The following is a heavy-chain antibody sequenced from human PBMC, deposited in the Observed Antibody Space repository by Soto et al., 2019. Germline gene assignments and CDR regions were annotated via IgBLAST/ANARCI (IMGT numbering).Heavy chain of an antibody. D-gene: IGHD1-26*01. CDR3: AAGIVGAIWWFDP. CDR1: GFTFTSSA. V-gene: IGHV1-58*01. Sequence: QMQLVQSGPEVKKPGTSVKVSCKASGFTFTSSAVQWVRQARGQRLEWIGWIVVGSGNTNYAQKFQERVTITRDMSTSTAYMELSSLRSEDTAVYYCAAGIVGAIWWFDPWGQGTLVTVSS. J-gene: IGHJ5*02. CDR2: IVVGSGNT.